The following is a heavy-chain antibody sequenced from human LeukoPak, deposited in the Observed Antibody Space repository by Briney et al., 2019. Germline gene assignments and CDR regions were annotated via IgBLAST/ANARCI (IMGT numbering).Heavy chain of an antibody. Sequence: GGSLRLSCAASGFTVSSNYMSWVRQAPGRGLEWVSVIYSGGSTYYADSVKGRFTISRDNSKNTLYLQMNSLRAEDTAVYYCAASKWELPYYYYYYGMDVWGQGTTVTVSS. J-gene: IGHJ6*02. CDR2: IYSGGST. D-gene: IGHD1-26*01. V-gene: IGHV3-53*01. CDR1: GFTVSSNY. CDR3: AASKWELPYYYYYYGMDV.